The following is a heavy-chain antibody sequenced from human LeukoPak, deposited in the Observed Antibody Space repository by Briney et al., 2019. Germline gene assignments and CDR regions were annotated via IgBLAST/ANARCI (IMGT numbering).Heavy chain of an antibody. CDR2: ISYDGSNK. CDR1: GFTFSSYA. CDR3: ARARGSGWYDYFDY. D-gene: IGHD6-19*01. V-gene: IGHV3-30-3*01. J-gene: IGHJ4*02. Sequence: QAGRSLRLSCAASGFTFSSYAMHWVRQAPGKGLEWVAVISYDGSNKYYADSVKGRFTISRDNSKNTLYLQMNSLRAEDTAVYYCARARGSGWYDYFDYWGQGTLVTASS.